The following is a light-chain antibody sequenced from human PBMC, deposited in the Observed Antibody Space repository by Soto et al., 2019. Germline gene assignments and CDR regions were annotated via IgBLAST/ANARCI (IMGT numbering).Light chain of an antibody. CDR3: QQYSIYSVT. Sequence: DIQMTQSPSVLSASVGDRVIITCRASQSIGSLLAWYQQKPGKAPKLLIYEASNLETGVPSRFSGSGSGTEFTLTISSLQPDDFATYRCQQYSIYSVTFGGGTKIEIK. V-gene: IGKV1-5*03. CDR1: QSIGSL. J-gene: IGKJ4*01. CDR2: EAS.